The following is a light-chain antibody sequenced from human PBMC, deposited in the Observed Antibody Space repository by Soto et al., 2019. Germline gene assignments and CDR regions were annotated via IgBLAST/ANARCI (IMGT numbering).Light chain of an antibody. Sequence: QSVLTQPPSLSGTPGQTVTISCIGSRSNIGSAIVHWYQQLPGTAPKHLIYMNNQRPSGVPDRFSGSKSGTSASLVITGLRQEDEADYYCVAWDDNLSSRVFGGGTKLTVL. CDR2: MNN. V-gene: IGLV1-47*01. CDR1: RSNIGSAI. J-gene: IGLJ3*02. CDR3: VAWDDNLSSRV.